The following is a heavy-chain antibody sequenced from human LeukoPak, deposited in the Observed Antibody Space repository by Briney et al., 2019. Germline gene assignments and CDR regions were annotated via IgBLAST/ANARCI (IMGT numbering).Heavy chain of an antibody. CDR3: ARANYYDFWSGYYTGIEIDY. CDR2: ISAYNGNT. Sequence: GASVKVSCKASGYTFTSYGISWVRQAPGQGLEWMGWISAYNGNTNYAQKLQGRVTMTTDTSTSTAYMELRSLRSDDTAVCYCARANYYDFWSGYYTGIEIDYWGQGTLVTVSS. V-gene: IGHV1-18*01. D-gene: IGHD3-3*01. J-gene: IGHJ4*02. CDR1: GYTFTSYG.